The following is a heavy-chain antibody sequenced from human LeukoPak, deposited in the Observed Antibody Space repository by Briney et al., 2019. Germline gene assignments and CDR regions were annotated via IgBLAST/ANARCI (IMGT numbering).Heavy chain of an antibody. CDR3: ARGAAAAPPGDWSFDI. CDR2: ISSSSSYI. CDR1: GFTFSSYS. V-gene: IGHV3-21*01. Sequence: GGSLRLSCAASGFTFSSYSMNWVRQAPGKGLEWVSSISSSSSYIYYADSVKGRFTISRDNAKNSLYRQMNSLRAEDTAVYYCARGAAAAPPGDWSFDIRGQGTMVTVSS. J-gene: IGHJ3*02. D-gene: IGHD6-13*01.